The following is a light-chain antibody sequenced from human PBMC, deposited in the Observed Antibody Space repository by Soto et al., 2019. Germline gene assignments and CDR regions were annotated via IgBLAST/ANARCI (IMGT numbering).Light chain of an antibody. CDR2: AAS. CDR1: QSISNW. CDR3: LQYYNFSWT. V-gene: IGKV1-5*01. Sequence: VQMTQSPSTLPASVGDSVTITCRANQSISNWLAWYQQKPGKAPKLLIFAASNLQSGVPSRFSGSGSVTDFTLAITGLQPEDFATYYCLQYYNFSWTFGQGTKVDIK. J-gene: IGKJ1*01.